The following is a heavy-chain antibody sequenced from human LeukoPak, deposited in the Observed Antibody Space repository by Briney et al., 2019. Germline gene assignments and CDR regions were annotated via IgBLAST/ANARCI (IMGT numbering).Heavy chain of an antibody. CDR2: IHPRSGDT. J-gene: IGHJ4*02. CDR3: ARDGEYGTGSYYRGFFYY. V-gene: IGHV1-2*02. Sequence: ASVKVSCKACGYSFTAFYIHWVRQAPGQGLEWMGWIHPRSGDTNYAYKFRGRVTMTRDTSISTTYMDLGSLGSDDTAVYYCARDGEYGTGSYYRGFFYYWGQGTLVTVSS. D-gene: IGHD3-10*01. CDR1: GYSFTAFY.